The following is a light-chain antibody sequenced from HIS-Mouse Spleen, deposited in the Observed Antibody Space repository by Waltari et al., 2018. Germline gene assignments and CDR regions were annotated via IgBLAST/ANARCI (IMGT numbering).Light chain of an antibody. CDR2: EDS. CDR3: YSTDSSGNHRV. Sequence: SYELTQPHSVSVSPGQTARITCSGDALPKQYAYWYQQKSGQSPVLVIYEDSKRPSGIPERFSGSSSGTMATLTISGAQVEDEADYYCYSTDSSGNHRVFGGGTKLTVL. CDR1: ALPKQY. J-gene: IGLJ2*01. V-gene: IGLV3-10*01.